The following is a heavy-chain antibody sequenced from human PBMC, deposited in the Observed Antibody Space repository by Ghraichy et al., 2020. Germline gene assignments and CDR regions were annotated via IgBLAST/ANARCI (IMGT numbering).Heavy chain of an antibody. CDR2: IYPDDSET. Sequence: GESLNISCKGSGYIFRSYWIGWVRQMPGKGLEWMGIIYPDDSETRYSPSFQGQVTISADKSSSTAYLQWNSLRASDTAMYYCAIQYSHGSFHTFDIWGQGTMVTVSS. D-gene: IGHD5-18*01. CDR3: AIQYSHGSFHTFDI. CDR1: GYIFRSYW. V-gene: IGHV5-51*01. J-gene: IGHJ3*02.